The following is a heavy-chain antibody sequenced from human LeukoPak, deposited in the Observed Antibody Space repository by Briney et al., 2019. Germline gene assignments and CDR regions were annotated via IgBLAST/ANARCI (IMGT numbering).Heavy chain of an antibody. J-gene: IGHJ6*03. CDR3: ARDFTHYYDSSGYYYYYMDV. Sequence: SETLSLTCTVSGGSISSYYWSWIRQPAGKGLEWIGRIYTSGSTNCNPSLKSRVTMSVDTSKNQFSLKLSSVTAADTAVYYCARDFTHYYDSSGYYYYYMDVWGKGTTVTVSS. V-gene: IGHV4-4*07. CDR2: IYTSGST. D-gene: IGHD3-22*01. CDR1: GGSISSYY.